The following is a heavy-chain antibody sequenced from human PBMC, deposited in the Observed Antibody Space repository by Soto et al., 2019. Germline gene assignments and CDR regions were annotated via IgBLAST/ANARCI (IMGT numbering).Heavy chain of an antibody. CDR2: ISYDGRKR. V-gene: IGHV3-33*05. Sequence: GGSLRLSCETSLFTFVDYAMHWVRQAPGKGLEWVAYISYDGRKRNYAESMTGRFTISRDNSKNTLFLQMNSLTDADTAVYFCARGSSGPQTYFLSGMDVWGQGTTVTVSS. J-gene: IGHJ6*02. D-gene: IGHD3-10*01. CDR3: ARGSSGPQTYFLSGMDV. CDR1: LFTFVDYA.